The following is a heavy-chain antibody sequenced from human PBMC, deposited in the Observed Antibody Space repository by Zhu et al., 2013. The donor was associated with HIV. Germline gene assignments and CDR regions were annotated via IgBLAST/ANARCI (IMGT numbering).Heavy chain of an antibody. CDR1: EYTFTGYY. CDR3: ARDRAVGATLFDY. Sequence: QVQLVQSGAEVKKPGASVKVSCKASEYTFTGYYMHWVRQAPGQGLEWMGWINPNSGGTNYAQKFQGRVTMTRDTFISTAYMELSRLRSDDTAVYYCARDRAVGATLFDYWGQGTLVTVSS. D-gene: IGHD1-26*01. V-gene: IGHV1-2*02. J-gene: IGHJ4*02. CDR2: INPNSGGT.